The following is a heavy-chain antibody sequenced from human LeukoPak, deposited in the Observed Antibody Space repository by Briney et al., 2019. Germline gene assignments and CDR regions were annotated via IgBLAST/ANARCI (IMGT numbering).Heavy chain of an antibody. V-gene: IGHV4-34*01. J-gene: IGHJ4*02. Sequence: PSETLSLTCAVSGGSFSGYYWSWIRQPPGKGLEWIGEINDSGSTNYNPSLKSRVTISKDTSKNQFSLKLSSVAAADTAVYYCARGLRRVTTTPFDYWGQGTLVTVSS. CDR3: ARGLRRVTTTPFDY. CDR2: INDSGST. CDR1: GGSFSGYY. D-gene: IGHD4-17*01.